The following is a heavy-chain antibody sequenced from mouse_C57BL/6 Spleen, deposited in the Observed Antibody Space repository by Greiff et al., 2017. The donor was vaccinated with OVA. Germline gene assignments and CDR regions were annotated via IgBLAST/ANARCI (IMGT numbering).Heavy chain of an antibody. Sequence: VQLQQSGPELVKPGASVEMSCKASGYTFTDYNMHWVKQSHGKSLEWIGYINPNNGGTSYNQKFKGKATLTVNKSSSTAYMELRSLTSEDSAVYYCARAYYGNSPWFAYWGQGTLVTVSA. J-gene: IGHJ3*01. D-gene: IGHD2-10*01. V-gene: IGHV1-22*01. CDR2: INPNNGGT. CDR3: ARAYYGNSPWFAY. CDR1: GYTFTDYN.